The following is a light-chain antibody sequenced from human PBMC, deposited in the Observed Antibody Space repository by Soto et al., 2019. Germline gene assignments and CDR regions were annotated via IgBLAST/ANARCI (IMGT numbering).Light chain of an antibody. J-gene: IGKJ1*01. CDR1: QSVSSY. V-gene: IGKV3-11*01. Sequence: EIVMAQCPGTLSFSPGERACLSWRASQSVSSYLAWYQQKPGQAPRLLIYDASNRATGIPARFSGSGSGTDFTLTISSLEPEDFAVYYCQQRSNWPGTFGQGTKVDIK. CDR3: QQRSNWPGT. CDR2: DAS.